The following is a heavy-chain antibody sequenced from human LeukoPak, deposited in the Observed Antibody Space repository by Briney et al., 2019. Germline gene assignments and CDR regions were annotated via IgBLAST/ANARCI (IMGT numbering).Heavy chain of an antibody. V-gene: IGHV4-34*01. D-gene: IGHD2/OR15-2a*01. Sequence: SETLSLTSAVYGGSFSGYYWSWIRQPPGKGLEWIGEINHSGSTNYNPSLKSRVTISVDTSKNQFSLKLSSVTAADTAVYYCARGVLSLRYYYYYMDVWGKGTTVTVSS. CDR1: GGSFSGYY. CDR2: INHSGST. CDR3: ARGVLSLRYYYYYMDV. J-gene: IGHJ6*03.